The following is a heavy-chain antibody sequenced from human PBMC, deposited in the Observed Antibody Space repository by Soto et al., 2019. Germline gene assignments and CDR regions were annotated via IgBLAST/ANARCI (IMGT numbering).Heavy chain of an antibody. V-gene: IGHV3-48*01. D-gene: IGHD3-10*01. CDR1: GFTFSDYG. J-gene: IGHJ6*02. CDR2: ISSSSSTI. Sequence: EVQLVESGGGLVQPGGSLRVSCAASGFTFSDYGMNWVRRAPGKGLEWVSYISSSSSTIYYADSVKGRFTISRDNGKNSLYLQMNSLRAEDTAVYYCARGPGEFMDVWGQGTTVTVSS. CDR3: ARGPGEFMDV.